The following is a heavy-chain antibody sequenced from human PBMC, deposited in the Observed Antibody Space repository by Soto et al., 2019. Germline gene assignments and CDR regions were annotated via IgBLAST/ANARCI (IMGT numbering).Heavy chain of an antibody. J-gene: IGHJ4*02. V-gene: IGHV1-69*08. CDR3: ARDRSFIAAAGEFDY. Sequence: QVQLVQSGAEVKKPGSSVKVSCKASGGTFSSYTISWVRQAPGQGLEWMGRIIPILGIANYAQKFQGRVTITADKSTSTAYMELSSLRSEDTAVYYCARDRSFIAAAGEFDYWGQGTLVTVSS. CDR1: GGTFSSYT. D-gene: IGHD6-13*01. CDR2: IIPILGIA.